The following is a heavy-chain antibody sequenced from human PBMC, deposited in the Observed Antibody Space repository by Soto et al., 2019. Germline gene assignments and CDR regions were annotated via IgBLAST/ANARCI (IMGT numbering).Heavy chain of an antibody. D-gene: IGHD3-10*01. J-gene: IGHJ5*02. V-gene: IGHV1-8*01. CDR1: GFTFASND. CDR3: AREVVVGGSLWLDP. CDR2: MNANVDAT. Sequence: QVQLVQSGAEVKKPGASVKVSCKASGFTFASNDINWVRQAPGQGLQWMVCMNANVDATDSPQEFEGRVSMTWNASISTAYLELHNLKSDDTAVYYCAREVVVGGSLWLDPWGQGSLVTVSS.